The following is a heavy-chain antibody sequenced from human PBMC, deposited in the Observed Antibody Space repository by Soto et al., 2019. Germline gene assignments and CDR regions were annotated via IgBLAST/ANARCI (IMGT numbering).Heavy chain of an antibody. CDR2: IYYTGST. CDR3: AGAPNWAYFGF. V-gene: IGHV4-59*01. CDR1: IGSISTYY. J-gene: IGHJ4*02. Sequence: QVQLQESGPGLVKPSETLSLTCTVSIGSISTYYWSWIRRPPGKGVEWIGYIYYTGSTNYNPSLRTRVAISTDTSKYQFSLNLSSVTAADTAVYYCAGAPNWAYFGFWGLGTLVTVSS. D-gene: IGHD7-27*01.